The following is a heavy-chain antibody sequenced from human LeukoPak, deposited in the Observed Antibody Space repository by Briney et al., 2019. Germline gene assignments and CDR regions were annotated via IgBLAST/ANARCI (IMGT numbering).Heavy chain of an antibody. Sequence: SVKVSCKASGGTFSSYAISWVRQAPGQGLEWMGRIIPILGIANYAQKFQGRVTITADKSTSTAYMELSSLRSEDTVVYYCASLLVGAAAGEGSDAFDIWGQGTMVTVSS. CDR3: ASLLVGAAAGEGSDAFDI. CDR2: IIPILGIA. D-gene: IGHD6-13*01. CDR1: GGTFSSYA. J-gene: IGHJ3*02. V-gene: IGHV1-69*04.